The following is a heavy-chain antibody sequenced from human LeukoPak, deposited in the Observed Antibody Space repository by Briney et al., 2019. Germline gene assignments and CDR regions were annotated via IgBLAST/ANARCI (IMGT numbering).Heavy chain of an antibody. V-gene: IGHV1-2*02. J-gene: IGHJ4*02. Sequence: ASVKVSCKASGYTFTGYYMHWVRQAPGQGLEWMGWINPNSGGTNYAQKFQGRVTMTRDMSTSTVYMELSSLRSEDTAVYYCARESQYCSGGSCYGDYWGQGTLVTVSS. CDR3: ARESQYCSGGSCYGDY. CDR2: INPNSGGT. D-gene: IGHD2-15*01. CDR1: GYTFTGYY.